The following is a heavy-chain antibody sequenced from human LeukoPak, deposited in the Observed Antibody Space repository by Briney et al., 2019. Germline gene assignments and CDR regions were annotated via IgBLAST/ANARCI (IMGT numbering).Heavy chain of an antibody. Sequence: SETLSLTCAVSGGSISSSNWGSWVRQPPGKGLEWIGEIYHSGSTNYTPSLESRVTISLYKSKNQFSLKLSSVPAADTAVYYCAREGFGNPSWFDPWGQGTLVTVS. V-gene: IGHV4-4*02. D-gene: IGHD3-10*01. CDR2: IYHSGST. CDR1: GGSISSSNW. CDR3: AREGFGNPSWFDP. J-gene: IGHJ5*02.